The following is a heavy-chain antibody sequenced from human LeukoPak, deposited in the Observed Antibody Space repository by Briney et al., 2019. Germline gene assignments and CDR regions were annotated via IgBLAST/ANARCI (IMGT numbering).Heavy chain of an antibody. V-gene: IGHV3-11*01. CDR3: ARALRDSCWYYGY. J-gene: IGHJ4*02. CDR1: GFTFSDYY. D-gene: IGHD6-13*01. Sequence: PGGSLRLSCAASGFTFSDYYMSWIRQAPGKGLEWVSYISSSGTTIYYGDSVKGRFTISRDNAKNSLYLQMNSLRAEDTAVYYCARALRDSCWYYGYWGQGTLVTVSS. CDR2: ISSSGTTI.